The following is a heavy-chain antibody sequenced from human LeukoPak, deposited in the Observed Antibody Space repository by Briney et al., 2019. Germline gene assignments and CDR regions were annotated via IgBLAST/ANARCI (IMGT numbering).Heavy chain of an antibody. V-gene: IGHV3-33*01. Sequence: GGSLRLSCAASGFTFSNYGMHWVRQAPGKGLEWVAVIWYEGSNKYCADSVKGRFTISRDNSTNTLYLQINSLRAEATALYYCARQLPPVVNYRFDHWGQGTLVTVSS. CDR3: ARQLPPVVNYRFDH. CDR1: GFTFSNYG. CDR2: IWYEGSNK. D-gene: IGHD1-7*01. J-gene: IGHJ5*02.